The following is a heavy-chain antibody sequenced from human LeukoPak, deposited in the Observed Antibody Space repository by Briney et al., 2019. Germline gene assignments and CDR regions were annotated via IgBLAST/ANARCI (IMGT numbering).Heavy chain of an antibody. CDR2: ISWNSGSI. CDR3: AKDSSFYGSGSYYTN. V-gene: IGHV3-9*01. Sequence: GGSLRLSCAASGFTFDDYAMHWVRQAPGKGLEWVSCISWNSGSIVYADSVKGRFTISRDNAKNSLYLQMNSLRAEDTALYYCAKDSSFYGSGSYYTNWGQGTLVTVSS. J-gene: IGHJ4*02. D-gene: IGHD3-10*01. CDR1: GFTFDDYA.